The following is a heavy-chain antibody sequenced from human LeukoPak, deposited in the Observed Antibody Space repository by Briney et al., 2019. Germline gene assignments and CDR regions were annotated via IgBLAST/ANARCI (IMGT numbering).Heavy chain of an antibody. V-gene: IGHV3-23*01. J-gene: IGHJ5*02. CDR3: ARGMDNNIPYNWFDP. CDR2: ISGSGDST. D-gene: IGHD1-14*01. CDR1: GFSFSSYA. Sequence: RAGGSLRLSCAASGFSFSSYAMTWVRQAPGKGLRWVSVISGSGDSTYYADSVKGRFTISRDNSKSTLYLQMTSLRAEDTAVYYCARGMDNNIPYNWFDPWGQGTLVTVSS.